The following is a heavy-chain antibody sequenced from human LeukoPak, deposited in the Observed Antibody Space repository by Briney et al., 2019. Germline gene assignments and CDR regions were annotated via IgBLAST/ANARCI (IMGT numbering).Heavy chain of an antibody. V-gene: IGHV1-69*01. J-gene: IGHJ4*02. CDR3: ARDSMEYYDFWSGHAY. CDR1: GGTFSSYA. Sequence: ASVKVSCKASGGTFSSYAISWVRQAPGQGLEWMGGSIPIFGTANYAQKFQRRVTITADESTSTAYMELSSLRSEDTAVYYCARDSMEYYDFWSGHAYWGQGTLVTVSS. CDR2: SIPIFGTA. D-gene: IGHD3-3*01.